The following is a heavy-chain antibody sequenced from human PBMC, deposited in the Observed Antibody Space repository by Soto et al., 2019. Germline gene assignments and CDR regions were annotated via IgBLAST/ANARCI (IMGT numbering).Heavy chain of an antibody. D-gene: IGHD4-17*01. J-gene: IGHJ6*02. V-gene: IGHV4-30-2*01. CDR3: ARAHYGDYGYGMDV. CDR1: GGSISSGGYS. CDR2: TYHSGST. Sequence: QLQLQESGSGLVKPSQTLSLTCAVSGGSISSGGYSWSWIRQPPGKGLEWIGYTYHSGSTYYNPSLKSRVTIXVXRXXTQFSLKLSSVTAADTAVYYCARAHYGDYGYGMDVWGQGTTVTVSS.